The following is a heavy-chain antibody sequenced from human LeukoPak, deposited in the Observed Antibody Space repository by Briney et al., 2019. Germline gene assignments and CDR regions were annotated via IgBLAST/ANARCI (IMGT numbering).Heavy chain of an antibody. CDR2: IYYSGRT. D-gene: IGHD3-10*01. J-gene: IGHJ6*03. CDR3: ARILARQFTSYSDSSPYTYYYMDV. V-gene: IGHV4-39*07. Sequence: NSSETLSLTCTVSGGSISSSSYYWGWIRQPPGKGLEWIGSIYYSGRTYYNPSLKSRGTISVDTSQNQFSLRLSSLTAADTAVYYCARILARQFTSYSDSSPYTYYYMDVWGKGTTVTVSS. CDR1: GGSISSSSYY.